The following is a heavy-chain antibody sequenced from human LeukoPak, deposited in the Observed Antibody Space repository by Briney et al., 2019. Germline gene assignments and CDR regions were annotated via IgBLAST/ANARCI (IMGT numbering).Heavy chain of an antibody. D-gene: IGHD3-9*01. J-gene: IGHJ5*02. CDR2: ISSGSSYI. Sequence: GGSLRLSCAASGFTFSSYGMNWVRQAPGRGLEWVSSISSGSSYIYYADSVKGRFTISRDNVKNSLYLQMNSLRAEDTAVYYCARDPAPLLRYFDGGWFDPWGQGTLVTVSS. CDR3: ARDPAPLLRYFDGGWFDP. CDR1: GFTFSSYG. V-gene: IGHV3-21*01.